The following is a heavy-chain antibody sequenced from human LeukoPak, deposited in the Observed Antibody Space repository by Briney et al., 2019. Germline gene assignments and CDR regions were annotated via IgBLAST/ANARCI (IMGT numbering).Heavy chain of an antibody. J-gene: IGHJ1*01. D-gene: IGHD3-22*01. CDR1: GGSISSYY. V-gene: IGHV4-59*01. CDR3: ARVETYYYDSSGYYFQH. CDR2: IYYSGST. Sequence: SETLSLTCTVSGGSISSYYWSWIRQPPGKGLEWIGYIYYSGSTNYNPSLKSRVTISVDTSKNQFSLKLSSVTAADTAVYYCARVETYYYDSSGYYFQHWGQGTLVTVSS.